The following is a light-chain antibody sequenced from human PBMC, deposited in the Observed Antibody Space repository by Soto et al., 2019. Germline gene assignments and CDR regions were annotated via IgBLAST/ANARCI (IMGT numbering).Light chain of an antibody. CDR3: LLDYSYFWA. CDR1: QGIRSA. J-gene: IGKJ1*01. Sequence: AIQVTQSPSSLSASVGDRATITCRTSQGIRSALGWYQQKPGKVPKLLIYAASTLQSGVPSRFSGSGSGRDFTLTISSLQPEDFATYYCLLDYSYFWAFGQGTKVDI. V-gene: IGKV1-6*01. CDR2: AAS.